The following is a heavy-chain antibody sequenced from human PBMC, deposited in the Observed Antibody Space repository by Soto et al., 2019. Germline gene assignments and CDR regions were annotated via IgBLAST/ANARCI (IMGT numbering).Heavy chain of an antibody. V-gene: IGHV2-70*01. CDR3: ARIIEAAAGHHYYGMDV. D-gene: IGHD6-13*01. CDR2: IDWDDDK. J-gene: IGHJ6*02. Sequence: SGPTLVNPTQTLTLTCTFSGFSLSTSGMCVSWIRQPPGKALEWLALIDWDDDKYYSTSLKTRLTISKDTSKNQVVLTMTNMDPVDTATYYCARIIEAAAGHHYYGMDVWGQGTAVTVAS. CDR1: GFSLSTSGMC.